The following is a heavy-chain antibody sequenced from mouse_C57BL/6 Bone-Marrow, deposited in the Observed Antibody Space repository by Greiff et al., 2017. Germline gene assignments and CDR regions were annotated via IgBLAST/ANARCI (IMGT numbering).Heavy chain of an antibody. Sequence: QVHVKQSGPGLVQPSQSLSITCTVSGFSLTSYGVHWVRQSPGKGLEWLGVIWSGGSTDYNAAFISRLSISKDNSKSQVFFKMNSLQADDTAIYYCARKTDYGSSHFDYWGQGTTLTVSS. J-gene: IGHJ2*01. CDR2: IWSGGST. D-gene: IGHD1-1*01. CDR3: ARKTDYGSSHFDY. CDR1: GFSLTSYG. V-gene: IGHV2-2*01.